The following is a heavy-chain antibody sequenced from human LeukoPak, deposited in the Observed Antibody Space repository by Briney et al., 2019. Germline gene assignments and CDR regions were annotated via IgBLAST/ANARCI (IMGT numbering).Heavy chain of an antibody. V-gene: IGHV4-39*07. CDR1: GGSISSSSYY. Sequence: SETLSLTCTVSGGSISSSSYYWGWIRQPPGKGLEWIGSIYYSGSTYYNPSLKSRVTISVDTSKNQFSLKLSSVTAADTAVYYCARDFPGYSFDYWGQGTLVTVSS. CDR3: ARDFPGYSFDY. J-gene: IGHJ4*02. D-gene: IGHD5-18*01. CDR2: IYYSGST.